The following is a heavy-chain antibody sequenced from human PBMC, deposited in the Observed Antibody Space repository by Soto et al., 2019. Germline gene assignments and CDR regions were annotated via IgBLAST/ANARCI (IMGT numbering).Heavy chain of an antibody. CDR1: GYTFTGYY. V-gene: IGHV1-2*04. J-gene: IGHJ5*02. CDR3: ARGGSYCSSTSCNWFDP. Sequence: ASVQVSSKASGYTFTGYYMHWVRQAPGQGLEWMGWINPNSGGTNYAQKFQGWVTMTRDTSISTAYMELSRLRSDDTAVYYCARGGSYCSSTSCNWFDPWGQGTLVTVSS. D-gene: IGHD2-2*01. CDR2: INPNSGGT.